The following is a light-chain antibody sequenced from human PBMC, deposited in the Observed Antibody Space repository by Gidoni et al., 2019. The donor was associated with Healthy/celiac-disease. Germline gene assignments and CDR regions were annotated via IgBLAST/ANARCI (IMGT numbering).Light chain of an antibody. CDR3: AAWDDSLNGWV. V-gene: IGLV1-44*01. J-gene: IGLJ3*02. CDR2: SNN. Sequence: QSVLTQPPSAPGTPGPRVTISCSGSSSNIGSNTVNWYQQLPGTAPKLLISSNNQRPSGVPDRFSGSKSGTSASLAISGLQSEDEADYYCAAWDDSLNGWVFGGGPKLTVL. CDR1: SSNIGSNT.